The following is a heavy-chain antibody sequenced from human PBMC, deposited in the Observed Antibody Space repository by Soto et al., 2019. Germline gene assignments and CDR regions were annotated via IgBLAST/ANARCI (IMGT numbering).Heavy chain of an antibody. J-gene: IGHJ5*02. CDR1: GYTFSNYG. V-gene: IGHV1-18*01. CDR2: ISLYSDGT. CDR3: ARVVPGAEAWFGP. Sequence: ASVKVSCKTSGYTFSNYGITWVRQAPRQPLEWLGWISLYSDGTNYAQKFQGRVSMTTDTSTTTAYMELRSLRSDDTAVYYCARVVPGAEAWFGPWGQGTLVTVSS. D-gene: IGHD2-2*01.